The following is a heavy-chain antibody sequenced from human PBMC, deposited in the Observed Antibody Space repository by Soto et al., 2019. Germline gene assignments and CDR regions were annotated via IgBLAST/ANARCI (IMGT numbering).Heavy chain of an antibody. CDR3: ARDLVGLTHFDY. D-gene: IGHD2-8*02. J-gene: IGHJ4*02. Sequence: QVQLQESGPGLVKPSETLSLTCTVSGDSISTYYWNWVRQPLGKGLEWIGYSYYLGRTNYNPSPRSRVTMSLDTSKNQVSLNLNSVTAADTAVYYWARDLVGLTHFDYWGQGILVTVSS. CDR1: GDSISTYY. CDR2: SYYLGRT. V-gene: IGHV4-59*01.